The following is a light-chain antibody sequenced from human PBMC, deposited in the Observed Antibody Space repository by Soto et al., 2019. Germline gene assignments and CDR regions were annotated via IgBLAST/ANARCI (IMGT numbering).Light chain of an antibody. CDR3: MQSIELFS. CDR1: QILLHCDGKTY. J-gene: IGKJ3*01. Sequence: DIVITHTPLSLSVTPVQPASISFKSSQILLHCDGKTYFYWYLQKPGQPPQLLIYEVSNRFSGVPYRFSGTGSGTDFTLNISRVEAGDVGVYYCMQSIELFSFGPGTKVDIK. CDR2: EVS. V-gene: IGKV2D-29*01.